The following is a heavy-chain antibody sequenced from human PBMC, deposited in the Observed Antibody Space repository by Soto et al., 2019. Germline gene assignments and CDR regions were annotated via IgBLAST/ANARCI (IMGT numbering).Heavy chain of an antibody. CDR2: IVPIFGTP. Sequence: QVQLVQSGPEVKKPGSSVKVSCKASGGTFSSYAISWVRQAPGQGLEWMGGIVPIFGTPNYAQKFQGRVTITADESMSTAYMELSALRSEDTALYYCARANVGATFAHYYYGMDVWGQGTTVTVSS. CDR1: GGTFSSYA. CDR3: ARANVGATFAHYYYGMDV. V-gene: IGHV1-69*12. J-gene: IGHJ6*02.